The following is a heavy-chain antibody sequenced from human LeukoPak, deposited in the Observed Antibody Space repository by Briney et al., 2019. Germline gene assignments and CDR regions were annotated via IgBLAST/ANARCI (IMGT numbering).Heavy chain of an antibody. Sequence: GGSLRLSCAASGFTLCSYWMSGARQAPGKGLEWVANIKQDGSEKYYVASVKGRFTISRDNAKNSLYLQMNSLRAEDTAVYSCAGFVSWGIDYWGQGTLVTVSS. CDR1: GFTLCSYW. V-gene: IGHV3-7*01. J-gene: IGHJ4*02. CDR3: AGFVSWGIDY. CDR2: IKQDGSEK. D-gene: IGHD6-13*01.